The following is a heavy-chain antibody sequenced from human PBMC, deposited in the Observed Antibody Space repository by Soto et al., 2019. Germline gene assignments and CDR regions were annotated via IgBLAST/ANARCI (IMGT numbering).Heavy chain of an antibody. D-gene: IGHD6-19*01. CDR2: FDGSVGHK. J-gene: IGHJ4*02. CDR3: AKHLQYDSGWPRHY. V-gene: IGHV3-23*01. Sequence: PRGSLRLSCAASGFSFSNYAVSWVRQAPGKGLEWVSVFDGSVGHKYYTNSVTGRFTISSDNSKNTLFLQMNSLKAEDTAIYFCAKHLQYDSGWPRHYWGQGTLVTVSS. CDR1: GFSFSNYA.